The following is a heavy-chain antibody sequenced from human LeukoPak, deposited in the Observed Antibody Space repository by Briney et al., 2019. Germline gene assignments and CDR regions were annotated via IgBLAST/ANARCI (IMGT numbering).Heavy chain of an antibody. D-gene: IGHD2/OR15-2a*01. J-gene: IGHJ4*02. CDR3: ARRGLGLLSGFDY. Sequence: GGSLRLSCAASGFTFSNYWMHWVRQAPGKGLVWVSRINSGINTSYADSVKGRFTISRDNAKNTLNLQMNSLRAEDTAVYYCARRGLGLLSGFDYWGQGTLVTVSS. CDR1: GFTFSNYW. CDR2: INSGINT. V-gene: IGHV3-74*01.